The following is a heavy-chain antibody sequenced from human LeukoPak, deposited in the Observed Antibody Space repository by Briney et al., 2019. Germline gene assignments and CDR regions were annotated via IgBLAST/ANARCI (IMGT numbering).Heavy chain of an antibody. Sequence: SETLSLTCTVSGGSISSYYWSWIRQPAGKGLEWIGSIYYSGSTYYNPSLKSRVTISVDTSKNQFSLKLSSVTAADTAVYYCHGYGYAFFDYWGQGTLVTVSS. J-gene: IGHJ4*02. D-gene: IGHD5-12*01. CDR3: HGYGYAFFDY. V-gene: IGHV4-59*05. CDR1: GGSISSYY. CDR2: IYYSGST.